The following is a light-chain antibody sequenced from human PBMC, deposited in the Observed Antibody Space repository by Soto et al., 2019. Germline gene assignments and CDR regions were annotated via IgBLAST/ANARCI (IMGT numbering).Light chain of an antibody. CDR3: AAWDDSLNGVV. Sequence: QSVLTRPPSASGTPGQRVTISCSGSSSNIGSNSVNWYQQLPGTAPKLLMYSSNQRPSGVPDRFSGSKSGTSASLAISGLQAEDEDDYYCAAWDDSLNGVVFGGGTKLTVL. V-gene: IGLV1-44*01. CDR2: SSN. CDR1: SSNIGSNS. J-gene: IGLJ2*01.